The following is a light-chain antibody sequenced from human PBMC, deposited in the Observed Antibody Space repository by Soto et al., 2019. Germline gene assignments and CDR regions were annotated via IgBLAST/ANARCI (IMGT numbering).Light chain of an antibody. Sequence: DIPMTQSPSSLSASVGDRVTITCQASQGISNYLKWDQQKPGKAAILLNDDASNLETGLPSRFSGSGSRKDFTSTSSSLQPEDIATYYRQQYDNPPLTFGGGTKVEIK. CDR2: DAS. J-gene: IGKJ4*01. V-gene: IGKV1-33*01. CDR1: QGISNY. CDR3: QQYDNPPLT.